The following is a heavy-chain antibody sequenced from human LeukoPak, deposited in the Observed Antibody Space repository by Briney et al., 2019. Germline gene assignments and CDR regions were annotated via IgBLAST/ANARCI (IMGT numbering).Heavy chain of an antibody. V-gene: IGHV4-34*01. CDR2: INHSEST. D-gene: IGHD2-2*01. J-gene: IGHJ4*02. Sequence: SETLSLTCAVYGGSFSGYYWSWIRQPPGKGLEWIGEINHSESTNYKPSLKSRVTISVDTSKNQFSLKLSSVTAADTAVYYCARAGEDVVVPAATPTALFYFDYWGQGTLVTVSS. CDR1: GGSFSGYY. CDR3: ARAGEDVVVPAATPTALFYFDY.